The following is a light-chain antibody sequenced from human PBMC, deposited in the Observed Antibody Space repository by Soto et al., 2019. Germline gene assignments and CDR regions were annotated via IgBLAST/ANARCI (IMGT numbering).Light chain of an antibody. CDR1: SSNIGSTF. CDR3: AAWDDSLSVWV. J-gene: IGLJ3*02. Sequence: QSVLTQPPSASGTPGQRVTISCSESSSNIGSTFLYWYQHLPGTAPKLLIYRNNQRPSGVPERFSASKSGASASLAISGLRSEDEADYYCAAWDDSLSVWVFGGGPKLTVL. CDR2: RNN. V-gene: IGLV1-47*01.